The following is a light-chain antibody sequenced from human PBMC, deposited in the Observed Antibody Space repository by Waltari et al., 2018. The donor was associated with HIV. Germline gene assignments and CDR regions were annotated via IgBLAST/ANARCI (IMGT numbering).Light chain of an antibody. CDR2: GNS. V-gene: IGLV1-40*01. CDR3: AVWDDSLSGPV. CDR1: SSNIGAGYD. J-gene: IGLJ3*02. Sequence: QSVLTQPPSVSGAPGQRVTISCTGSSSNIGAGYDVHWYQQLPGTAPKLLIYGNSNRPSGVPYRFSGSKSGTSASLAITGLQAEEEADYYCAVWDDSLSGPVFGGGTKLTVL.